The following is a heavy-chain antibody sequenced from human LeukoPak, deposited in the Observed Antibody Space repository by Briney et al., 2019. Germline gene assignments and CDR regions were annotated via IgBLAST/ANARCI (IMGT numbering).Heavy chain of an antibody. J-gene: IGHJ3*02. D-gene: IGHD3-10*01. CDR1: GGSISSSSYY. CDR2: IYYSGST. Sequence: SETLSLTCTVSGGSISSSSYYWGWIRQPPGKGLEWIGSIYYSGSTYYNPSLKSRVTISVDTSKNQFSLKLSSVTAADTAVYYCARHRITMVRGVARGSDFDIWGQGTMVTVSS. CDR3: ARHRITMVRGVARGSDFDI. V-gene: IGHV4-39*01.